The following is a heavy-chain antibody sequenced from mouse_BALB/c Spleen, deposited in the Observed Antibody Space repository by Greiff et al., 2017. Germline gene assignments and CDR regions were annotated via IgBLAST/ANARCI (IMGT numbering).Heavy chain of an antibody. CDR1: GYAFSSYW. CDR3: ARWLRRDYYAMDY. D-gene: IGHD2-2*01. V-gene: IGHV1-80*01. CDR2: IYPGDGDT. Sequence: VQLQQSGAELVRPGSSVKISCKASGYAFSSYWMNWVKQRPGQGLEWIGQIYPGDGDTNYNGKFKGKATLTADKSSSTAYMQLSSLTSEDSAVYFCARWLRRDYYAMDYWGQGTSVTVSS. J-gene: IGHJ4*01.